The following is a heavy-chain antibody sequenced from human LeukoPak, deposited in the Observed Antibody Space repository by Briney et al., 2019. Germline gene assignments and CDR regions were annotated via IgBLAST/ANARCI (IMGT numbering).Heavy chain of an antibody. CDR1: GDSVSSNSAA. Sequence: SHTLSLTCAISGDSVSSNSAAWNWIRQSPSRGLEWLGRTYYRSKWYNDYAVSVKSRITINPDTSKNQFSLQLNSVTPEDTAVYYCAKEGGFIARGRNYHYYYMDVWGKGTTVTISS. CDR3: AKEGGFIARGRNYHYYYMDV. D-gene: IGHD3-16*01. CDR2: TYYRSKWYN. J-gene: IGHJ6*03. V-gene: IGHV6-1*01.